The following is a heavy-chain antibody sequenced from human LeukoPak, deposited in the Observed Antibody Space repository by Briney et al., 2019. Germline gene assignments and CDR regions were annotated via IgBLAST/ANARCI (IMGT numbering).Heavy chain of an antibody. CDR2: INPNSGGT. J-gene: IGHJ4*02. CDR3: AIVPTTYFFDY. CDR1: GYTFSGHY. Sequence: ASVKVSCKASGYTFSGHYTHWLRQAPGQGLEWMGWINPNSGGTNFAQNFEGRVTMTRDTSSSIAYMELSGLRSDDTAVYYCAIVPTTYFFDYWGQGTLVTVSS. D-gene: IGHD5-12*01. V-gene: IGHV1-2*02.